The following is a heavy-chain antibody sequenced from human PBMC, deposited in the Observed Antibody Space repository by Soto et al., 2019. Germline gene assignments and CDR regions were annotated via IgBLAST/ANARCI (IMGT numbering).Heavy chain of an antibody. J-gene: IGHJ4*02. D-gene: IGHD3-9*01. V-gene: IGHV3-43*01. CDR2: ISWDGCIT. Sequence: GGSLRLSCAASGFSFEDYTMHWVRQGPGKGPEWISLISWDGCITDYSDSVKGRFISSRDNSKNSLFLEMNSLTIEDAAMYFCARDCYDILTGQKRYFDFWGQGTLVTVSS. CDR1: GFSFEDYT. CDR3: ARDCYDILTGQKRYFDF.